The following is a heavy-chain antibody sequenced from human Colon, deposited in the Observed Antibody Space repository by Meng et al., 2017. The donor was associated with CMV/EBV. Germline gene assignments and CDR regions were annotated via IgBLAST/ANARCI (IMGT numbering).Heavy chain of an antibody. CDR3: AKDGLSYCGGDCYHYSHY. CDR2: INPNSGGT. V-gene: IGHV1-2*02. J-gene: IGHJ4*02. D-gene: IGHD2-21*01. CDR1: GYTFTGYY. Sequence: ASVKVSCKASGYTFTGYYMHWVRQAPGQGLEWMGWINPNSGGTNYAQKFQGRVTMTRDTSISTAYMELSRLRSDDTAVYYCAKDGLSYCGGDCYHYSHYWGQGTLVTVSS.